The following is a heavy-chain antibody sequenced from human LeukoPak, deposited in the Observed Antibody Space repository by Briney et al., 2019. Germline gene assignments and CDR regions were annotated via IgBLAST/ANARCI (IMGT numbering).Heavy chain of an antibody. D-gene: IGHD1-26*01. Sequence: SETLSLTCAVYGGSFSGYYWSWIRQPPGKGLEWIGEINHSGSTNYNPSLESRVTIPVDTSKNQFSLKLSSVTAADTAVYYCARDRQKLVGATDYYYGMDVWGQGTTVTVSS. CDR1: GGSFSGYY. V-gene: IGHV4-34*01. CDR2: INHSGST. J-gene: IGHJ6*02. CDR3: ARDRQKLVGATDYYYGMDV.